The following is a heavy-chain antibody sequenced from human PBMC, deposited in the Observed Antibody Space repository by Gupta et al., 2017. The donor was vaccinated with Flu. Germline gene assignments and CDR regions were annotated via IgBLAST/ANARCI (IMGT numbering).Heavy chain of an antibody. V-gene: IGHV4-38-2*02. CDR1: GYSISSGYY. CDR3: ARDSMKTTVTPLDY. J-gene: IGHJ4*02. CDR2: IYHSGST. Sequence: QVQLQESGPGLVKLSETLSLTCAVSGYSISSGYYWGWIRQPPGKGLEWIGSIYHSGSTYYNPSLKSRVTISVDTSKNQFSLKLSSVTAADTAVYYCARDSMKTTVTPLDYWGQGTLVTVSS. D-gene: IGHD4-17*01.